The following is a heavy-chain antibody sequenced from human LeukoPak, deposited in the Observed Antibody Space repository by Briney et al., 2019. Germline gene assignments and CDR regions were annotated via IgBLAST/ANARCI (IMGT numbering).Heavy chain of an antibody. D-gene: IGHD3-22*01. Sequence: GGSLTLSCAASGFTFSSYAMNWVRQAPGKGLEWVSSISDSGGRTYYADSVKGRFTISRDNSKNTLYLQMNSLRVEDTAVYYCARVLNYYDSSGYYFSYWGQGTLVTVSS. CDR1: GFTFSSYA. J-gene: IGHJ4*02. CDR3: ARVLNYYDSSGYYFSY. CDR2: ISDSGGRT. V-gene: IGHV3-23*01.